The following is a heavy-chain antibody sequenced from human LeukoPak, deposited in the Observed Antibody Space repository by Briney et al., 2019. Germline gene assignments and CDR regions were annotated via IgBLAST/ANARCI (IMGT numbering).Heavy chain of an antibody. CDR2: INHGGST. CDR1: GGSFSDSY. D-gene: IGHD3-3*01. J-gene: IGHJ5*02. V-gene: IGHV4-34*01. CDR3: AKHLRRRFFSRTLGFDP. Sequence: SETLSLTCAVYGGSFSDSYWSWIRQPPGKGLEWIGEINHGGSTKFNPSLKSRVTISLDTSRNQFSLKVNSVTAADTAVYYCAKHLRRRFFSRTLGFDPWGQGTLVTVSS.